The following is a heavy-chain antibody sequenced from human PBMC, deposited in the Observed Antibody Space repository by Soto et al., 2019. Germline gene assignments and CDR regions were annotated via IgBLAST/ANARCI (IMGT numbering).Heavy chain of an antibody. Sequence: ASVKVSCKASGYTFTGYYMHWVRQAPGQGLEWMGWINPNSGGTNYAQKFQGWVTMTRDTSISTAYMELSRLRSDDTAVYYCAREVVPAGSDAFDIWGQGTMVTVSS. CDR2: INPNSGGT. CDR1: GYTFTGYY. V-gene: IGHV1-2*04. J-gene: IGHJ3*02. D-gene: IGHD2-2*01. CDR3: AREVVPAGSDAFDI.